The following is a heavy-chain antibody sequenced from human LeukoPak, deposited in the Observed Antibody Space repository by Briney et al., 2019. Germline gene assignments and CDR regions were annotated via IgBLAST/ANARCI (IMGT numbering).Heavy chain of an antibody. D-gene: IGHD3-22*01. CDR2: IGYGGIDT. V-gene: IGHV3-23*01. CDR1: GFTLSSYE. Sequence: GGSLRLSCTVSGFTLSSYEMTWFRQAPGKGLEWVSSIGYGGIDTHYADSVEGRFTISRDTSKNTLYLQMNSLRAEDTAVYYCAKGRRTFIVVVIDAFDVWGQGTMVTVSS. J-gene: IGHJ3*01. CDR3: AKGRRTFIVVVIDAFDV.